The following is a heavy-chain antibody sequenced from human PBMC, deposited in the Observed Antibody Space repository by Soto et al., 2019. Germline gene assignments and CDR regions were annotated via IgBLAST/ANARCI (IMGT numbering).Heavy chain of an antibody. CDR3: ARDYQYYYDGSGYFDY. Sequence: QVQLVESGGGVVQPGRSLRLSCEASGFSFSSYGMHWVRQAPGKGLEWVAVIWYDGSNKYYADSVKGRFTISRDNSKKTVDLQMNSLRAEDTAVYYCARDYQYYYDGSGYFDYWGQGTLVTVSS. CDR1: GFSFSSYG. V-gene: IGHV3-33*01. D-gene: IGHD3-22*01. J-gene: IGHJ4*02. CDR2: IWYDGSNK.